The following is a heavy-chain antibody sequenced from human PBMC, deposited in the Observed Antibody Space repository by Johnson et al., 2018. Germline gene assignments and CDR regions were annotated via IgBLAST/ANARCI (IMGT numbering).Heavy chain of an antibody. V-gene: IGHV3-30*18. CDR1: GFTFSSYG. CDR3: AKAGYYDSSGYYYYFQH. Sequence: VQLVESGGSVVQXGRSXRLXCTASGFTFSSYGMHWVRQAPGKGLEWVASISSDGSNKNYADSVKDRFTISRDNSKNSLFLQMNSLRAEDTAVYYCAKAGYYDSSGYYYYFQHWGQGTLVTVSS. J-gene: IGHJ1*01. D-gene: IGHD3-22*01. CDR2: ISSDGSNK.